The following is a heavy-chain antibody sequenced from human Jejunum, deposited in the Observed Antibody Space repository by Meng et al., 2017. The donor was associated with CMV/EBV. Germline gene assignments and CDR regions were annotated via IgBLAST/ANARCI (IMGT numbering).Heavy chain of an antibody. Sequence: VRRRESVPGVVKPSETLSLTCTVSDGSISSYYWSWIRQSAGKGLEWIGRIHTSGTTNYNPSLKSRVTLSLDTSKDQFSLKLTSVTAADTAVYYCAREKSSCTSSTCYGVDSWGQGTLVTVSS. CDR2: IHTSGTT. D-gene: IGHD2-2*01. CDR3: AREKSSCTSSTCYGVDS. V-gene: IGHV4-4*07. J-gene: IGHJ4*02. CDR1: DGSISSYY.